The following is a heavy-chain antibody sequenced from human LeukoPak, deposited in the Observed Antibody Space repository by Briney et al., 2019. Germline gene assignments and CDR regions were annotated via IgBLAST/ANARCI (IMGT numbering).Heavy chain of an antibody. Sequence: PSQTLSLTCTVSGGSISSGDYYWGWIRQPPGKGLEWIGSIYYSGSTYYNPSLKSRVTISVDTSKNQFSLKLSSVTAADTAVYYCASLLSYYYDSSGRANAFDIWGQGTMVTVSS. J-gene: IGHJ3*02. CDR1: GGSISSGDYY. D-gene: IGHD3-22*01. V-gene: IGHV4-39*01. CDR2: IYYSGST. CDR3: ASLLSYYYDSSGRANAFDI.